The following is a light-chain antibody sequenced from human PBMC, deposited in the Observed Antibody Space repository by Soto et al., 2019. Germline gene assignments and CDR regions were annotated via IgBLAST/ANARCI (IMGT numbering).Light chain of an antibody. V-gene: IGKV1D-16*01. CDR2: AAS. CDR3: QHYVSPPIT. CDR1: QGVSRW. J-gene: IGKJ5*01. Sequence: DIQMTQSPPSLSASVGDRVTISCRASQGVSRWLAWYQHKPGKAPKSLIYAASTLQSGVPSRFSGSGSGTDFTLTISSLQPEDFAVYYCQHYVSPPITFGQGTRLEIK.